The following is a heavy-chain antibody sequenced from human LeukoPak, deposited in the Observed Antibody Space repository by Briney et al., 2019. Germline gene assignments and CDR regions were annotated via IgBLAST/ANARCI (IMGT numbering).Heavy chain of an antibody. CDR1: GGSFSGYY. D-gene: IGHD3-16*01. Sequence: SETLSLTCVGYGGSFSGYYCSWIHQPPGKRLEWIGEINHSGSTNYNPSLKSRVTISVDTSKNQLSLKLSSVTAADTAVYYCARVVDPGGYYYFYYMDVWGKGTTVTVSS. J-gene: IGHJ6*03. CDR2: INHSGST. V-gene: IGHV4-34*01. CDR3: ARVVDPGGYYYFYYMDV.